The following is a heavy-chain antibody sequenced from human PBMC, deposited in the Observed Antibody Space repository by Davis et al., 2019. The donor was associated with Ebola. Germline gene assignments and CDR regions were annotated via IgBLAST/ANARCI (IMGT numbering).Heavy chain of an antibody. V-gene: IGHV3-33*03. D-gene: IGHD3-22*01. CDR2: TWFDGSPT. CDR3: ATGETYYYESSGYYNS. J-gene: IGHJ5*02. Sequence: PGGSLRLSCAASGFTFINSGMHWVRQAPGKGLEWLAVTWFDGSPTYYADSVKGRFTISRDNSKNTLYLQMSSLRAEDTAVYYCATGETYYYESSGYYNSWGQGTLVTVSS. CDR1: GFTFINSG.